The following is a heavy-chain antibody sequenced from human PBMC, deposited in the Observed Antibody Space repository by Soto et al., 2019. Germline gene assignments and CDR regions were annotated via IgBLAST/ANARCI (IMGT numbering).Heavy chain of an antibody. J-gene: IGHJ6*03. CDR1: GGSFSGYY. Sequence: SETLSLTCAVYGGSFSGYYWSWIRQPPGKGLEWIGEINHSGSTNYNPSLKSRVTISVDTSKNQFSLKLSFVTAADTAVYYCARGITGTTAYYYYMDVWGKGTTVTVSS. CDR3: ARGITGTTAYYYYMDV. V-gene: IGHV4-34*01. CDR2: INHSGST. D-gene: IGHD1-7*01.